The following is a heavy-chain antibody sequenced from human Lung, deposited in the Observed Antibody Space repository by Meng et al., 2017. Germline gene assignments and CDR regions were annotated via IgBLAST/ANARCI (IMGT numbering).Heavy chain of an antibody. Sequence: QLQVSCPGLVEPSGTLSLARAVSGGSITSSTWWSWVRQTPGKGLEWFGEIFHSGSTNYTPPLESRVTISVDKSKNQFSLKVYSVTAADTATYYCARFDISSSGRGDYWGQGILVTVSS. D-gene: IGHD1-26*01. CDR3: ARFDISSSGRGDY. CDR2: IFHSGST. V-gene: IGHV4-4*02. J-gene: IGHJ4*02. CDR1: GGSITSSTW.